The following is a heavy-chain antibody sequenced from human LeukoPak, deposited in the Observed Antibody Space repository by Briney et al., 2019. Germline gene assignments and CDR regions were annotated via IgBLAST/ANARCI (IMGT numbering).Heavy chain of an antibody. CDR3: ARDLIVGAANWFDP. V-gene: IGHV3-21*01. CDR2: VSSRSRHI. CDR1: GFTLSTYA. Sequence: GGSLRLSCAASGFTLSTYAMSWVRQTPGKGLEWVSSVSSRSRHIYYADSLKGRFTISRDNAKNSLYLQMNSLRAEDTAVYYCARDLIVGAANWFDPWGQGTLVTVSS. D-gene: IGHD1-26*01. J-gene: IGHJ5*02.